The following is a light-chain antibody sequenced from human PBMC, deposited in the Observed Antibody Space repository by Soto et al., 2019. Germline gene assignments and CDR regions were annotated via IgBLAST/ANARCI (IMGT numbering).Light chain of an antibody. J-gene: IGKJ1*01. V-gene: IGKV3-20*01. CDR1: QRVSSRY. Sequence: EIVLTQSPVTLSLSPGERATLSCRASQRVSSRYFAWYQQKPGQAPRLLIYAASSRAAGIPDRFSGSGSGKDFSLTISRLETEDFAVYYCHQYASSRTFGPGTKV. CDR3: HQYASSRT. CDR2: AAS.